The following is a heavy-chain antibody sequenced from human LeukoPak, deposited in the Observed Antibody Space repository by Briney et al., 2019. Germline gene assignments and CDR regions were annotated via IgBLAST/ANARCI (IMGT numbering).Heavy chain of an antibody. CDR2: IWYDGSNK. CDR3: ARVQQEEYGDDYYYYGRDV. Sequence: GGSLRLSCAASGFTFSSYGMHWVRQAAGKGLEWVAVIWYDGSNKYYADSVKGRFTISRDNSKNTLYLQMNSLRAEDTAVYSCARVQQEEYGDDYYYYGRDVWGQGTTVTVSS. J-gene: IGHJ6*02. V-gene: IGHV3-33*01. CDR1: GFTFSSYG. D-gene: IGHD4-17*01.